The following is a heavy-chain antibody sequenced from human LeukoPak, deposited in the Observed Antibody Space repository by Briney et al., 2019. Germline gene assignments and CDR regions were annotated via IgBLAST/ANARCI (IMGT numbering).Heavy chain of an antibody. Sequence: SETLSLTCTVSGGSISSYYWSWIRQPPGKGLEWIGYIYDSGSTNYNPSLKSRVTISVDTSKNQFSLKLSSVTAADTAVYYCASPSPTYCSSTSCYVGALDVWGKGTTVTVSS. CDR1: GGSISSYY. CDR3: ASPSPTYCSSTSCYVGALDV. D-gene: IGHD2-2*01. V-gene: IGHV4-59*08. J-gene: IGHJ6*04. CDR2: IYDSGST.